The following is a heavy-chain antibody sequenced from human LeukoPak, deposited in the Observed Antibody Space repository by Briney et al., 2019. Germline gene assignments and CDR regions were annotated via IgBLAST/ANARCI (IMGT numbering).Heavy chain of an antibody. Sequence: GGSLRLSCAASGFTFNSYSMNWVRQAPGKGLVWVSRINSDGSSTSYADSVRGRFSISRDNAKNTLYLQMNSLRAEDTAVYYCARDRTAGYFDWSYYYYMDVWGKGTTVTISS. CDR1: GFTFNSYS. V-gene: IGHV3-74*01. CDR2: INSDGSST. CDR3: ARDRTAGYFDWSYYYYMDV. J-gene: IGHJ6*03. D-gene: IGHD3-9*01.